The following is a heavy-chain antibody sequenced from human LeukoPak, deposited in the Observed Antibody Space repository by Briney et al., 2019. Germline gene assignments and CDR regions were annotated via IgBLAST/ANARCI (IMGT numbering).Heavy chain of an antibody. J-gene: IGHJ5*02. CDR3: ARTNYGRRWFAP. CDR1: GGSISSSGYY. V-gene: IGHV4-39*01. CDR2: IYHSGST. Sequence: SETLSLTCTVSGGSISSSGYYWAWIRQPPGKGLERIGSIYHSGSTYYNPSLKSRITISVDTSKNQFSLKLSSVTAADTAVYYCARTNYGRRWFAPWGQGTLVTVSS. D-gene: IGHD1-7*01.